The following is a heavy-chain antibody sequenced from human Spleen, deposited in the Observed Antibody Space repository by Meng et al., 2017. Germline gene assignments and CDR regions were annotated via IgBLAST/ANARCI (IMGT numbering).Heavy chain of an antibody. CDR3: ARHLYSYGPFDY. J-gene: IGHJ4*02. CDR1: GFTFSGSD. Sequence: GESLKISCVVSGFTFSGSDVHWVRQMPGKGLEWMGIIYPGDSDTRYSPSFQGQVTISADKSISTAYLQWSSLKASDTAMYYCARHLYSYGPFDYWGQGTLVTVSS. CDR2: IYPGDSDT. V-gene: IGHV5-51*01. D-gene: IGHD5-18*01.